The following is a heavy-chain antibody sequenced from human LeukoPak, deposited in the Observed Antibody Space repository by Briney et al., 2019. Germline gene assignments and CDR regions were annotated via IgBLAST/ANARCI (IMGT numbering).Heavy chain of an antibody. D-gene: IGHD6-13*01. J-gene: IGHJ6*02. Sequence: GGSLRLSCTASGFTFSSYAMSWVRQAPGKGLEWVSAITGSGGSTYCADSVKGRFTISRDNSKNRMYLQMNSLRADDTAVYYCAKRDLRIAAAGTNYYYGMDVWGQGTTVTVSS. CDR3: AKRDLRIAAAGTNYYYGMDV. CDR1: GFTFSSYA. V-gene: IGHV3-23*01. CDR2: ITGSGGST.